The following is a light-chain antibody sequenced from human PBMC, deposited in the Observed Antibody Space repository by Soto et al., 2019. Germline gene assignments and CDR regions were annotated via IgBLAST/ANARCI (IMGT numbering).Light chain of an antibody. Sequence: DLQITQAPSSLSASVGARVTITCRASQSISSYLNWYQQKPGKAPKLLIYAASSLQSGVPSRFSVIGSGTDGTITISSLKPEDGETDEGQQRYSTPITFCQGTRLEIK. CDR1: QSISSY. J-gene: IGKJ5*01. CDR2: AAS. V-gene: IGKV1-39*01. CDR3: QQRYSTPIT.